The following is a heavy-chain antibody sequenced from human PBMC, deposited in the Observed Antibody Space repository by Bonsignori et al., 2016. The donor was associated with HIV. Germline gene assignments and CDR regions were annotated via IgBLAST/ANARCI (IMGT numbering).Heavy chain of an antibody. CDR2: IKQDGSEK. V-gene: IGHV3-7*03. CDR3: ARVWILRAVAGPEDY. Sequence: WIRQPPGKGLEWVANIKQDGSEKYYVDSVKGRFTISRDNAKNSLYLQMNSLRAEDTAVYYCARVWILRAVAGPEDYWGQGTLVTVSS. D-gene: IGHD6-19*01. J-gene: IGHJ4*02.